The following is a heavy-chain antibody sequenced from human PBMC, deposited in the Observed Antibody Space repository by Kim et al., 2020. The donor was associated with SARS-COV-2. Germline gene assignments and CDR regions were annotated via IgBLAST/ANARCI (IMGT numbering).Heavy chain of an antibody. Sequence: SETLSLTCTVSGGSISSSSYYWGWIRQPPGKGLEWIGSIYYSGSTYYNPSLKSRVTISVDTSKNQFSLKLSSVTAADTAVYYWARINSVLWFGDHPGLFDSWGQGTLVTVSS. CDR1: GGSISSSSYY. V-gene: IGHV4-39*01. J-gene: IGHJ4*02. D-gene: IGHD3-10*01. CDR2: IYYSGST. CDR3: ARINSVLWFGDHPGLFDS.